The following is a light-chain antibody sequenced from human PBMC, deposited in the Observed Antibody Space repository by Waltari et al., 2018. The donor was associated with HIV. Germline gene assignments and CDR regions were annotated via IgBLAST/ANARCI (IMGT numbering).Light chain of an antibody. CDR1: SSDIDVYKY. CDR3: SSYTTTSTLYV. V-gene: IGLV2-14*03. Sequence: QSTLTQPASVSGSPGQSVTISCTGISSDIDVYKYFSWYPQHPGKAPKLLIYDVSNRPSGVSHRFSGSKSANTASLTISGLQAEDEADYYCSSYTTTSTLYVFGTGTKVTV. CDR2: DVS. J-gene: IGLJ1*01.